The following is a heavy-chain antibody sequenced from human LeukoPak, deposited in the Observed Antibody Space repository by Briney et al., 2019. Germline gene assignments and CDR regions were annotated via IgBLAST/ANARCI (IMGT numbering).Heavy chain of an antibody. D-gene: IGHD3-3*01. V-gene: IGHV3-23*01. CDR1: GLTFSSYA. CDR3: VKGALEWTYYFDF. CDR2: ISGSAGTT. J-gene: IGHJ4*02. Sequence: GGSLRLSCAASGLTFSSYAMTWVRQAPGKGLECISAISGSAGTTYFADSVKGRFTISRDNSKNTLSLQMSSLRAEDTAVYYCVKGALEWTYYFDFWGQGTLVTVSS.